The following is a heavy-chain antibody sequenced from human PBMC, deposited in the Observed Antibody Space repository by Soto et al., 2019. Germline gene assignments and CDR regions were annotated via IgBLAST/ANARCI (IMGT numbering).Heavy chain of an antibody. CDR2: IYYSGST. V-gene: IGHV4-30-4*01. CDR3: ASIYCSGGSCYWGGNWFDP. Sequence: QVQLQESGPGVVKPSQTLSLTCTVSGGSISSGDYYWSWIRQPPGKGLEWIGYIYYSGSTYYKPSLTTRVTTLVDTSTIRYSLTLSPVTAPDTAVHYCASIYCSGGSCYWGGNWFDPWGQGTVVTVSS. CDR1: GGSISSGDYY. D-gene: IGHD2-15*01. J-gene: IGHJ5*02.